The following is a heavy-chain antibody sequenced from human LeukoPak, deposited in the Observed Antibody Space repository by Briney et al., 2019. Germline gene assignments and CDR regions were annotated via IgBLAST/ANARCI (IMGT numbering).Heavy chain of an antibody. D-gene: IGHD1-26*01. J-gene: IGHJ4*02. V-gene: IGHV4-59*01. CDR1: GGSISSYY. CDR2: IYYSGST. Sequence: SETLSLTCTVSGGSISSYYWSWIRQPPGKGLEWIGYIYYSGSTNYNPSLKSRVTISVDTSKNQFSLKLSSVTAADTAVYYCARGSGSYDDYWGQGTLVTVPS. CDR3: ARGSGSYDDY.